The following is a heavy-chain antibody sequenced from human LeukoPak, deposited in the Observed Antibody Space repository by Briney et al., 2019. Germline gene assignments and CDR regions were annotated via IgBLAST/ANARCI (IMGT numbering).Heavy chain of an antibody. Sequence: PGGSLRLSCAASGFTFDDYAMHWVRQAPGKGLEWVSGISWNSGSIGYADSVKGRFTISRDNAKNSLYLQMNSLRAEDTALYYCAKDRHYYDSSGYEIDYWGQGTLVTVSS. CDR1: GFTFDDYA. CDR3: AKDRHYYDSSGYEIDY. J-gene: IGHJ4*02. V-gene: IGHV3-9*01. D-gene: IGHD3-22*01. CDR2: ISWNSGSI.